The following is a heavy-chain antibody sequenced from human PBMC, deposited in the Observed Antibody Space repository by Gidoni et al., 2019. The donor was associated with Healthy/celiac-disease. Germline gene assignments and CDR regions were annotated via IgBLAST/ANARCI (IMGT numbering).Heavy chain of an antibody. CDR1: GGSISSGDYY. CDR3: ASTMVRGVIRHLNFDY. CDR2: IYYSGST. D-gene: IGHD3-10*01. J-gene: IGHJ4*02. V-gene: IGHV4-30-4*01. Sequence: HVQLQESGPGLVQPSQTLSLTCTVSGGSISSGDYYWSWIRQPPGKGLEWIGYIYYSGSTYYNPSLKSRVTISVDTSKNQFSLKLSSVTAADTAVYYCASTMVRGVIRHLNFDYWGQGTLVTVSS.